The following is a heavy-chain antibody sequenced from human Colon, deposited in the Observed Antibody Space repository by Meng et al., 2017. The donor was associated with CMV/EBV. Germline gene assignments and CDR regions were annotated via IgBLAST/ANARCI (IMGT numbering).Heavy chain of an antibody. CDR1: GDSISNSKS. V-gene: IGHV4-4*02. D-gene: IGHD2-2*01. J-gene: IGHJ4*02. CDR2: INPSGNT. Sequence: VSGDSISNSKSWTWVRQSPGKRLEWIGEINPSGNTAYNPSLKSRVTISLDKSKNQFSVMLSFVTAADTAVYYCTGRKVRSTGGQMEWGQGTLVTVSS. CDR3: TGRKVRSTGGQME.